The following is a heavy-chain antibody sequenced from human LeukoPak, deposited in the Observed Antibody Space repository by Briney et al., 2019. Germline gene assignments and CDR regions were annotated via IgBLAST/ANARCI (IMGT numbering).Heavy chain of an antibody. Sequence: GASVKVSCTASGYTFTSYGISWVRQAPGQGLEWMGWISAYNGNTNYAQKLQGRVTITTDTSTSTAYMELRSLRSDDTAVYYCAREGYYYDSSGYYRNDAFDIWGQGTMVTVSS. J-gene: IGHJ3*02. CDR1: GYTFTSYG. V-gene: IGHV1-18*01. CDR2: ISAYNGNT. D-gene: IGHD3-22*01. CDR3: AREGYYYDSSGYYRNDAFDI.